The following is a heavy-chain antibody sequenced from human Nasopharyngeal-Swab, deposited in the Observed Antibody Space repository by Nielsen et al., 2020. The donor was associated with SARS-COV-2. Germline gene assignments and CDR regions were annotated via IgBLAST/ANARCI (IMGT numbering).Heavy chain of an antibody. V-gene: IGHV3-9*01. CDR2: ISWNSGSI. Sequence: SLKISCAASGFTFDDYAMHWVRQAPGKGLEWVSGISWNSGSIGYADSVKGRFTISRDNAKNSLYLQMNSLRAEDTAVYYCASAYYDFWSGDEYYFDYWGQGTLVTVSS. CDR1: GFTFDDYA. J-gene: IGHJ4*02. D-gene: IGHD3-3*01. CDR3: ASAYYDFWSGDEYYFDY.